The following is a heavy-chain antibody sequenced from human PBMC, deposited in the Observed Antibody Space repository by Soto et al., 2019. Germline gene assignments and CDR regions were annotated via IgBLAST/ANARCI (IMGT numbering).Heavy chain of an antibody. Sequence: GGSLGLSCEASGFTFSSNAMTWVRQAPGKGLEWVSAISDSGGSTYYADSVAGRFTISRDNSRHTLYLQMNSLRAEDTAIYYCAKALGRDFSDFDSWGQGTQVTVSS. D-gene: IGHD3-10*01. CDR2: ISDSGGST. V-gene: IGHV3-23*01. J-gene: IGHJ4*02. CDR3: AKALGRDFSDFDS. CDR1: GFTFSSNA.